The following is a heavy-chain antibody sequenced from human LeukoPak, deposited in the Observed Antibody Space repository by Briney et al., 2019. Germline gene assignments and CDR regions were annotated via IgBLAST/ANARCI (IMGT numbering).Heavy chain of an antibody. CDR3: ARDPLSVYDILTGPLDH. J-gene: IGHJ5*02. CDR2: IIPIFGTA. V-gene: IGHV1-69*13. Sequence: SVKVSCKASGGTFSSYAISWVRQAPGQGLEWMGGIIPIFGTANYAQKFQGRVTITADESTSTAYMELSSLRSEDTAVYYCARDPLSVYDILTGPLDHWGQGTLVTVSS. D-gene: IGHD3-9*01. CDR1: GGTFSSYA.